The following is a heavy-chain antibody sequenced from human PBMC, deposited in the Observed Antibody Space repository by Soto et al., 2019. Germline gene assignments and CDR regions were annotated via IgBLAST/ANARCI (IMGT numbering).Heavy chain of an antibody. CDR1: GGSISSYY. CDR2: IYYSGST. V-gene: IGHV4-59*01. J-gene: IGHJ3*02. Sequence: SETLSLTCTVSGGSISSYYWSWIRQPPGKGLEWIGYIYYSGSTNYNPSLKSRVTISVDTSKNQFSLKLSSVTAADTAVYYCARKLGDAERFDIWGQGTMVTVSS. D-gene: IGHD4-17*01. CDR3: ARKLGDAERFDI.